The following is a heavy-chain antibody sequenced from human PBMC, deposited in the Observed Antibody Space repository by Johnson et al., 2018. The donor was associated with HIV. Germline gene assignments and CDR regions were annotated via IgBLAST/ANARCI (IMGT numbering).Heavy chain of an antibody. CDR1: GFPFSSFW. D-gene: IGHD2-2*01. CDR2: INQDGSEK. CDR3: ATDIVVVLALGGDAFDI. Sequence: VQLVESGGGLVQPGGSLRLSCVVSGFPFSSFWMHWVRQTPGKGLEWVANINQDGSEKYYVDSARGRFTISRDNAKNSLYLQMSSLRAEDTAVYYCATDIVVVLALGGDAFDIWGQGTMVIVSS. V-gene: IGHV3-7*01. J-gene: IGHJ3*02.